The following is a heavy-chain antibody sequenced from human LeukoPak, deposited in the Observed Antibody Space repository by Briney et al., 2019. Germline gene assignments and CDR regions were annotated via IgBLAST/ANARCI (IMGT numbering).Heavy chain of an antibody. D-gene: IGHD5-18*01. V-gene: IGHV3-23*01. CDR1: GFTFRRYG. CDR2: ISGSGGST. CDR3: AKDDRIQTRRYSYNY. Sequence: GGSLRLSCAASGFTFRRYGMSWVRQAPGKGLEWVSAISGSGGSTSYADSVKGRFTISRDNSMNTLYLQMNSLRAEDTAVYYCAKDDRIQTRRYSYNYWGQGTLVTVSS. J-gene: IGHJ4*02.